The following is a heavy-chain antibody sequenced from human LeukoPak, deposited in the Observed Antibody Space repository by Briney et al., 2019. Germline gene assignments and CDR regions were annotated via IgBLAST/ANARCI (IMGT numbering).Heavy chain of an antibody. Sequence: GGSLRLSCAASGFTFSNAWMNWVRQAPGKGLEWLSHISISGTTIHYADSVKGRFTISRDNAKNSLYLQMNSLTAEDTAVYYCARNPPGIVGAPTHYCYYMDVWGRGTTVTISS. CDR3: ARNPPGIVGAPTHYCYYMDV. D-gene: IGHD1-26*01. V-gene: IGHV3-48*04. J-gene: IGHJ6*03. CDR1: GFTFSNAW. CDR2: ISISGTTI.